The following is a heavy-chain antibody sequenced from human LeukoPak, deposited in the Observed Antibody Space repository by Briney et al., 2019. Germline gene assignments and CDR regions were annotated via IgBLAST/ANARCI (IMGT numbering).Heavy chain of an antibody. Sequence: GGSLRLSCAASGFTFNRYAMHWVRQAPGKGLEWVAFIWYDGSNKYYADSVKGRFTVSRDNSKNTLYLQMNCLRAEDTAVYYCAKDERGYYDSSGFFGAIDYWGQGSLVSVSS. CDR3: AKDERGYYDSSGFFGAIDY. V-gene: IGHV3-30*02. CDR1: GFTFNRYA. J-gene: IGHJ4*02. CDR2: IWYDGSNK. D-gene: IGHD3-22*01.